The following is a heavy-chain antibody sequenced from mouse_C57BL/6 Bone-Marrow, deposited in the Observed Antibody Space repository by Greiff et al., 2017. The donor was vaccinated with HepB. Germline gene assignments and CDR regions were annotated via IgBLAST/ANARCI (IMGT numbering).Heavy chain of an antibody. CDR1: GYTFTSYW. CDR3: ARFTTVVDPWFAY. CDR2: INPSNGGT. V-gene: IGHV1-53*01. J-gene: IGHJ3*01. Sequence: VQLQQPGTELVKPGASVKLSCKASGYTFTSYWMHWVKQRPGQGLEWIGNINPSNGGTNYNEKFKSKATLTVDKSSSTAYMQLSSLTSEDSAVYYCARFTTVVDPWFAYWGQGTLVTVSA. D-gene: IGHD1-1*01.